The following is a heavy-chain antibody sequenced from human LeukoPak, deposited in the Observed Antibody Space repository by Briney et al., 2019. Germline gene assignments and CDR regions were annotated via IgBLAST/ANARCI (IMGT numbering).Heavy chain of an antibody. Sequence: GASVKVSCKASGYTFFSYGISWVRQAPGQGLEWMGWISAYNGNTIYAQKLQGRVTMTTDTSTSTAYMDLRSLRSDDTAVYYCARSLGATGDYWGQGTLVTVSS. CDR2: ISAYNGNT. V-gene: IGHV1-18*01. J-gene: IGHJ4*02. D-gene: IGHD1-26*01. CDR1: GYTFFSYG. CDR3: ARSLGATGDY.